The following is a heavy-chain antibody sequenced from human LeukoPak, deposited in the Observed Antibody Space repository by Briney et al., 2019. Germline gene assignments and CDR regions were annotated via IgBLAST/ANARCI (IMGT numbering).Heavy chain of an antibody. Sequence: GGSLRLSCAASGFTFSSYAMSWVRQAPGKGLEGISNIRTTAEGAKYAYYADSVKGRVTISRDDGKNTLYLHMNSLRDDDTAVYYCATDQRYAFDYWGQGILVTVSS. CDR2: IRTTAEGAKYA. V-gene: IGHV3-48*02. D-gene: IGHD3-9*01. CDR3: ATDQRYAFDY. J-gene: IGHJ4*02. CDR1: GFTFSSYA.